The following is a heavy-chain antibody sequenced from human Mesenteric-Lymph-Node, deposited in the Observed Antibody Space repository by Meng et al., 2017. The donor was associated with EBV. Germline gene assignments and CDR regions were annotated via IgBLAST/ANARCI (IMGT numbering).Heavy chain of an antibody. Sequence: VQLVAAGGVLGKPGWYLILSCAATGLPFSTFTMNWFRRAPGRGLEGVSAITSSPTYIYYATSVNGRFTISRDNAKISLCLQMYSLRAEDTAVYYCARESGDDSNFDYWGQGALVTVSS. CDR3: ARESGDDSNFDY. J-gene: IGHJ4*02. CDR1: GLPFSTFT. V-gene: IGHV3-21*02. CDR2: ITSSPTYI. D-gene: IGHD5-24*01.